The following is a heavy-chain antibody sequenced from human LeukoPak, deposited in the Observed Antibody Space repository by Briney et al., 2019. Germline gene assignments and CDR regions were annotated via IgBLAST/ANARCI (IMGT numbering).Heavy chain of an antibody. CDR1: GYTFTSYA. Sequence: ASVKVSCKASGYTFTSYAMNWVRQAPGQGLEWMGWINTDTGNPTYAQGFTGRFVFSLDTSVSTAYLQISSLKAEDTAVYYCARGDYYDRPPYYMDVWGKGTTVTVSS. J-gene: IGHJ6*03. V-gene: IGHV7-4-1*02. CDR3: ARGDYYDRPPYYMDV. D-gene: IGHD3-22*01. CDR2: INTDTGNP.